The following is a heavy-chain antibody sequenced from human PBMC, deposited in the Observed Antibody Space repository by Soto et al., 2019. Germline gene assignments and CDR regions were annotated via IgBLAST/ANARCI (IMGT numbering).Heavy chain of an antibody. CDR1: GFTFSRHW. CDR2: IKEDGSQK. V-gene: IGHV3-7*01. D-gene: IGHD4-17*01. CDR3: ARDTYGDYGQVLDY. Sequence: GGSLRLSCAASGFTFSRHWMTWVRQAPGKGLEYVANIKEDGSQKYYVDSVKGRFTISRDNAKNSVYLQMNSLRAEDTALYYCARDTYGDYGQVLDYWGQGALVTVSS. J-gene: IGHJ4*02.